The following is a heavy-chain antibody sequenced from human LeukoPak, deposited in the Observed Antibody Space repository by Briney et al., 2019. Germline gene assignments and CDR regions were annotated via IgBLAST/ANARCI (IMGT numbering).Heavy chain of an antibody. CDR2: INHSGST. D-gene: IGHD3-22*01. Sequence: SKTLSLTCAVYGGSFSGYYWSWIRQPPGKGREWMGEINHSGSTNYNPSLKSRVTISVDTSKNQFSLKLSSVTAADTAVYYCARALGDSSGYSWFDPWGQGTLVTVSS. J-gene: IGHJ5*02. V-gene: IGHV4-34*01. CDR3: ARALGDSSGYSWFDP. CDR1: GGSFSGYY.